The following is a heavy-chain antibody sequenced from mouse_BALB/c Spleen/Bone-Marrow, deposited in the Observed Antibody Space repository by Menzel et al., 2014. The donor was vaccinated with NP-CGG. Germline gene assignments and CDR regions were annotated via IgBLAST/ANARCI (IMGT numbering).Heavy chain of an antibody. J-gene: IGHJ4*01. Sequence: VQLVEPGPGLVAPSQSLSITCTVSGFSLTSYGVHWVRQPPGKGLEWLGVIWAGGSTNYNSALMSRLSISKDNSKSQVFLKMNSLQTDDTAMYYCARYGYFYAMDYWGQGTSVTVSS. CDR3: ARYGYFYAMDY. D-gene: IGHD2-2*01. V-gene: IGHV2-9*02. CDR2: IWAGGST. CDR1: GFSLTSYG.